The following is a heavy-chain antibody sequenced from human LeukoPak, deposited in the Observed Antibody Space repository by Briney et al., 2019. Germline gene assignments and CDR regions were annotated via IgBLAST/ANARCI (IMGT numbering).Heavy chain of an antibody. J-gene: IGHJ6*03. CDR2: IYHSGST. CDR1: GGSISSSNW. D-gene: IGHD3-22*01. V-gene: IGHV4-4*02. Sequence: SETLSLTCAVSGGSISSSNWWSWVRQPPGKGLEWIGEIYHSGSTNYNPSLKSRVTISVDTSKNQFSLKLSSVTAADTAVYYCARGGYYYDSSGYYYYYYYYMDVWGKGTTVTVSS. CDR3: ARGGYYYDSSGYYYYYYYYMDV.